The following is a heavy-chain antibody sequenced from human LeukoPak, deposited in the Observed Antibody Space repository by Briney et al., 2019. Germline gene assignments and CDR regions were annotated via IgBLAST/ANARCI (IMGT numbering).Heavy chain of an antibody. Sequence: PGGSLRLSCAASGFTFSSYAMSWVRQAPGKGLGWVSAISGSGGSTYYADSVKGRFTISRDNSKNTLYLQMNSLRAEDTAVYYCAKDKNYQNYFDYLGQGTLVTVSS. CDR1: GFTFSSYA. V-gene: IGHV3-23*01. CDR2: ISGSGGST. CDR3: AKDKNYQNYFDY. D-gene: IGHD1-7*01. J-gene: IGHJ4*02.